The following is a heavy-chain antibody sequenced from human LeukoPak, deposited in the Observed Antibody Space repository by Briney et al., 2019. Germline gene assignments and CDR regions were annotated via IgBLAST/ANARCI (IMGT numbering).Heavy chain of an antibody. J-gene: IGHJ5*02. CDR3: ARRIGEWFGELEFDP. D-gene: IGHD3-10*01. Sequence: GSSVKVSCKASGGTYSSYAISWVRQAPGQGLEWMGGIIPIFGTANYAQKFQGRVTITADESTSTAYMELSSLRSEDTAVYYCARRIGEWFGELEFDPWGQGTLVTVSS. CDR1: GGTYSSYA. CDR2: IIPIFGTA. V-gene: IGHV1-69*01.